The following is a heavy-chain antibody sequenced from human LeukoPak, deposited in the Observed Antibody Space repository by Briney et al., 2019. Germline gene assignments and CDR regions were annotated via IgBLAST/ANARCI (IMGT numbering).Heavy chain of an antibody. Sequence: SVKVSCKASGGTFSSYAISWVRQAPGQGLEWMGRIIPIFGTANYAQKLQGRVTITTDESTSTAYMELSSRRAEDTAVYYCARDNSAAAAGHFDYWGQGTLVTVSS. D-gene: IGHD6-13*01. CDR2: IIPIFGTA. V-gene: IGHV1-69*05. J-gene: IGHJ4*02. CDR1: GGTFSSYA. CDR3: ARDNSAAAAGHFDY.